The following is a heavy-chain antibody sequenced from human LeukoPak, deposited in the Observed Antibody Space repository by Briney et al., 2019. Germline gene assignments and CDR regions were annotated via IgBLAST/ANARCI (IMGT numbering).Heavy chain of an antibody. J-gene: IGHJ4*02. Sequence: GGSLRLSCAASGFTFDDYAMHWVRQAPGKGLEWVSGISWNSGSIGYADSVKGRFTISRDNAKNSLYLQMNSLRAEDMALYYCARADGTGGPYDYWGQGTLVTVSS. CDR3: ARADGTGGPYDY. D-gene: IGHD3/OR15-3a*01. CDR1: GFTFDDYA. V-gene: IGHV3-9*03. CDR2: ISWNSGSI.